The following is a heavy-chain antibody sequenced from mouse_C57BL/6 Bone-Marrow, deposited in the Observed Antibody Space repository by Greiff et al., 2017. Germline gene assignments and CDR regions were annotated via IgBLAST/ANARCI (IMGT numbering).Heavy chain of an antibody. CDR3: ARNYDGSMDY. Sequence: QVQLQQPGAELVMPGASVKLSCKASGYTFTSYWMHWVKQRPGQGLDWIGEIDPSDSYTNYNQKFKGKSTLTVDKSSSTAYMQLSSLTSEDSAVYYCARNYDGSMDYWGQGTSVTVSS. V-gene: IGHV1-69*01. D-gene: IGHD2-3*01. CDR1: GYTFTSYW. J-gene: IGHJ4*01. CDR2: IDPSDSYT.